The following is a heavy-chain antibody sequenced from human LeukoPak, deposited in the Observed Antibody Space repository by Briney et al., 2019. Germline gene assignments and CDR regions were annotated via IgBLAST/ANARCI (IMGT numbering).Heavy chain of an antibody. CDR3: ARGYGGNGFDY. J-gene: IGHJ4*02. V-gene: IGHV1-46*01. D-gene: IGHD4-23*01. CDR1: GYTFTSYY. CDR2: INPSGGGT. Sequence: ASVKVSCKASGYTFTSYYMHCVRQAPGQGLEWMGIINPSGGGTSYAQKFECRVTMTTDMSTSTVYMELSRLRSEDTAVYYCARGYGGNGFDYWGQGTLVTVSS.